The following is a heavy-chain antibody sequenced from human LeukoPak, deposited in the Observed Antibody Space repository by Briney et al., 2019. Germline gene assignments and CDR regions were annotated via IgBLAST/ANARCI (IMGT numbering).Heavy chain of an antibody. V-gene: IGHV3-23*01. Sequence: GGSLRLSCAASGFTFSSYAMSWVRQAPGKGLEWVSAISGSGGSTYYADSVRGRFTISRDNSKNTLYLQMNSLRAEDTAVYYCAKDFYDSSGSRYDYWGQGTLVTVSS. CDR3: AKDFYDSSGSRYDY. CDR1: GFTFSSYA. J-gene: IGHJ4*02. D-gene: IGHD3-22*01. CDR2: ISGSGGST.